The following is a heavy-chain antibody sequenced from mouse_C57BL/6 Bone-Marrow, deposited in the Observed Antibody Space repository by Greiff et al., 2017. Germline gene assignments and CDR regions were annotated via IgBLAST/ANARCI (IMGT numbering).Heavy chain of an antibody. CDR1: GFNIKDDY. CDR3: TFYSNYYFDY. CDR2: IDPENGDT. Sequence: DVKLVESGAELVRPGASVKLSCTASGFNIKDDYMHWVKQRPEQGLEWIGWIDPENGDTEYASKFQGKATITADTSSNTAYLQLSSLTSEDTAVYYCTFYSNYYFDYWGQGTTLTVSS. V-gene: IGHV14-4*01. J-gene: IGHJ2*01. D-gene: IGHD2-5*01.